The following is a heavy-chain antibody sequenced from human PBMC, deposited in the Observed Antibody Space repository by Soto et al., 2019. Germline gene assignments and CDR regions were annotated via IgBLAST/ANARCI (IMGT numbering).Heavy chain of an antibody. J-gene: IGHJ5*02. CDR3: ARGVTVFGLVSRFWFDP. CDR2: IYNSGIT. D-gene: IGHD3-3*01. V-gene: IGHV4-30-4*01. Sequence: SETLSLTCTVSGGSISSGDYSWSWVPQSPGKGLEWIGHIYNSGITYYNPSLKSRVVISIDTSRNQFSLRLNSLTAADRAVYFCARGVTVFGLVSRFWFDPWGQGTVVT. CDR1: GGSISSGDYS.